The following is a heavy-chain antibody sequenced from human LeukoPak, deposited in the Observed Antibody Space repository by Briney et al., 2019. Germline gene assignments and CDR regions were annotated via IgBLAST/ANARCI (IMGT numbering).Heavy chain of an antibody. CDR3: ARGVDGYGFDI. Sequence: QPGGSLRLSCAASGFTVSSDYMSWVRQAPGKGLEWVSVIYSGGTTYYADSVKGRFTISRDHSKNTLYLQMNSLRAEDTAVYYCARGVDGYGFDIWGQGTMVTVSS. V-gene: IGHV3-53*01. J-gene: IGHJ3*02. D-gene: IGHD3-10*01. CDR2: IYSGGTT. CDR1: GFTVSSDY.